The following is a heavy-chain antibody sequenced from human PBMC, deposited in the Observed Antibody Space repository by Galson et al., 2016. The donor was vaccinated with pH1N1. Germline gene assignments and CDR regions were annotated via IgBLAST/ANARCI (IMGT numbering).Heavy chain of an antibody. Sequence: SVKVSCKASGGTFGSYGINWGRQAPGQGLEWMGGIIPIFKTTKYAQNFQGRVTITADESTTTAYMELSSLRSEDTAVYYGAREDYYDTDLSDWYFDLWGRGTLLTVSS. D-gene: IGHD3-22*01. J-gene: IGHJ2*01. CDR1: GGTFGSYG. CDR3: AREDYYDTDLSDWYFDL. CDR2: IIPIFKTT. V-gene: IGHV1-69*13.